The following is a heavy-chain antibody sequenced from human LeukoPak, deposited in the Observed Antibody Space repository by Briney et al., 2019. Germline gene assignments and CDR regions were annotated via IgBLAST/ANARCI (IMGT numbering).Heavy chain of an antibody. J-gene: IGHJ3*01. D-gene: IGHD3-10*01. V-gene: IGHV1-18*01. CDR3: AREGEYYSESGNLVDASDV. CDR2: ISAYNGNT. CDR1: GYTFTSYG. Sequence: GASVKVSCKASGYTFTSYGISWVRQAPGQGLEWMGWISAYNGNTNYAQKLQGRVTMTTDTSTSTAYMEMSSVRSEDTAVYYCAREGEYYSESGNLVDASDVWGQGTMVIVSA.